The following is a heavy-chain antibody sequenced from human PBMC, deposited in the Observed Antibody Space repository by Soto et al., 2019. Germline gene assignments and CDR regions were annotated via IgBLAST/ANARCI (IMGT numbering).Heavy chain of an antibody. V-gene: IGHV4-39*01. J-gene: IGHJ4*02. CDR2: IYFRGNT. CDR3: ARLEGLATISYYFDF. CDR1: GDSINSNKYY. Sequence: SETLSLTCSVSGDSINSNKYYWGWIRQPPGKGLEWIGSIYFRGNTYYNPSLQTRVTISLDKSKSQFSLKLNSVTAADSAVYFCARLEGLATISYYFDFWGQGALVTVSS. D-gene: IGHD3-9*01.